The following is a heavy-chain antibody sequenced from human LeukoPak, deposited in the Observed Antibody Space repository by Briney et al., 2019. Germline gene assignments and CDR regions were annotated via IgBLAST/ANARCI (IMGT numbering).Heavy chain of an antibody. J-gene: IGHJ4*02. D-gene: IGHD3-22*01. CDR1: GYNFTSHG. CDR3: ARGRATEDYYDSSGYYYVPFDY. CDR2: ISVYNGNT. Sequence: VASVKVSCKASGYNFTSHGISWVRQAPGQGLEWMGWISVYNGNTNYAQKLQGRVTMTTDTSTSTAYMELSSLRSEDTAVYYCARGRATEDYYDSSGYYYVPFDYWGQGTLVTVSS. V-gene: IGHV1-18*01.